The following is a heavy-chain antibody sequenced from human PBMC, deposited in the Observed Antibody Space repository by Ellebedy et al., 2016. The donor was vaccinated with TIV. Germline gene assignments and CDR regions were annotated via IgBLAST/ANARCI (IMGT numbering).Heavy chain of an antibody. V-gene: IGHV3-48*02. Sequence: GGSLRLSCVASGFSFSTYGMHWVRQAPGKGLEWVSYISSSSRFIYYADSVKGRFTMSRDNAKNSLYLQMKRLRDEDTAVYYCARALGMVRGRIIVYYGMDVWGQGATVTVSS. CDR3: ARALGMVRGRIIVYYGMDV. CDR2: ISSSSRFI. D-gene: IGHD3-10*01. CDR1: GFSFSTYG. J-gene: IGHJ6*02.